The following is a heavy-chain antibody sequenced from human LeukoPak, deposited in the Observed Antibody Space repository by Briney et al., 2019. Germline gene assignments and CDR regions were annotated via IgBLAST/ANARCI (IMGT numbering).Heavy chain of an antibody. Sequence: ASVKVSCKASGYTFTSYGITWVRQAPGQGLEWMGWISAYNGNTNYAQNLQRRVTMTTDKSTSTAYMELRSLRSDDTAVYYCARDTSYYYDSSGYYNYWGQGTLVTVSS. CDR2: ISAYNGNT. V-gene: IGHV1-18*01. CDR3: ARDTSYYYDSSGYYNY. CDR1: GYTFTSYG. J-gene: IGHJ4*02. D-gene: IGHD3-22*01.